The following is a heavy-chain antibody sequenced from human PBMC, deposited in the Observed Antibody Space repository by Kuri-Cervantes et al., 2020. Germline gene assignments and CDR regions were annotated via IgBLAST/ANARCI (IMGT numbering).Heavy chain of an antibody. D-gene: IGHD3-22*01. CDR1: GFTFSDYY. CDR3: ARDWFGYDSSGYTG. J-gene: IGHJ4*02. V-gene: IGHV3-11*01. Sequence: GESLKISCAASGFTFSDYYMSWIRQAPGKGLEWVSYISSGGSTIYYADSVKGRFTISRDNAKNSLYLQMNSLRAEDTAVYYCARDWFGYDSSGYTGWGQGTLVTVSS. CDR2: ISSGGSTI.